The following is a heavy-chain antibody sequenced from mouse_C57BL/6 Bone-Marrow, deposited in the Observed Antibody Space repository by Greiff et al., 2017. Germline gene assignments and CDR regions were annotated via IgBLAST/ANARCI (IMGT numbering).Heavy chain of an antibody. D-gene: IGHD3-2*02. CDR1: GFTFSDYY. CDR2: INYDGSSP. V-gene: IGHV5-16*01. CDR3: ARGGSSGPGWFAY. Sequence: DVKLVESEGGLVQPGSSMKLSCTASGFTFSDYYMAWVRQVPEKGLEWVANINYDGSSPYYLDSLKSRFLISRDNAKNILYLQMSSLKSEDTATYDGARGGSSGPGWFAYWGQGTLVTVSA. J-gene: IGHJ3*01.